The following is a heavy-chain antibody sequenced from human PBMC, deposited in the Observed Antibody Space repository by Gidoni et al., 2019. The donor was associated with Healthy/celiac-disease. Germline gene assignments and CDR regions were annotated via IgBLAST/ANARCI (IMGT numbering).Heavy chain of an antibody. J-gene: IGHJ5*02. CDR3: ARVPELSLWEQLAVEKNWFDP. CDR2: ISSSSSYI. V-gene: IGHV3-21*01. CDR1: GFTFSSYS. Sequence: EVQLVESGGGLVKPGGSLRLSCAASGFTFSSYSMNWVRQAPGKGLEWVSSISSSSSYIYYADSVKGRFTISRDNAKNSLYLQMNSLRAEDTAVYYCARVPELSLWEQLAVEKNWFDPWGQGTLVTVSS. D-gene: IGHD6-6*01.